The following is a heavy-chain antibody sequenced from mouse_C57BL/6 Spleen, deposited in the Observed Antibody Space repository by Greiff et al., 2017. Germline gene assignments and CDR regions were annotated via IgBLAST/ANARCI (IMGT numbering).Heavy chain of an antibody. CDR1: GYTFTSYW. Sequence: QVQLKQPGAELVKPGASVKMSCKASGYTFTSYWITWVKQRPGQGLEWIGDIYPGSGSTNYNEKFKSKATLTVDTSSSTAYMQLSSLTSEDSAVYYCARSPHQNSNDEGDMDYWGQGTSVTVSS. CDR2: IYPGSGST. V-gene: IGHV1-55*01. J-gene: IGHJ4*01. D-gene: IGHD2-12*01. CDR3: ARSPHQNSNDEGDMDY.